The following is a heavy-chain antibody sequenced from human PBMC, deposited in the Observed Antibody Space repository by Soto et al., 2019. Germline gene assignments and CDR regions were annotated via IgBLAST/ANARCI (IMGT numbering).Heavy chain of an antibody. CDR1: GFTFSDYY. CDR2: ISGPSSVI. Sequence: GSLRLSCFSSGFTFSDYYMHWMRQAPGKGLEWISYISGPSSVISYADSVKGRFTISRDNAKDSLFLQVNNLRAEDTALYYCARGKYPGSVDVWGQGTMVTVSS. CDR3: ARGKYPGSVDV. V-gene: IGHV3-11*01. J-gene: IGHJ3*01.